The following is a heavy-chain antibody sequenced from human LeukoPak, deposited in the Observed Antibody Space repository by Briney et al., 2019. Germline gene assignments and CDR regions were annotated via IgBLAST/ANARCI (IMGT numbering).Heavy chain of an antibody. V-gene: IGHV4-59*08. CDR2: IYYSGST. CDR3: ARRRGRTFYFDY. CDR1: GGSISSYY. J-gene: IGHJ4*02. Sequence: SETLSLTCTVSGGSISSYYWSWIRQPPGKGLEWIGYIYYSGSTNYNPSLKSRVTISVDTSKNHLSLRLSSVTAADTAVYYCARRRGRTFYFDYWGQGTLVTVSS. D-gene: IGHD3-16*01.